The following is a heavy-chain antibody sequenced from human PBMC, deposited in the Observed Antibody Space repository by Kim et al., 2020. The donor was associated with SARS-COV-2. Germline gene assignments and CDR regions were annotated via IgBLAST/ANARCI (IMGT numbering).Heavy chain of an antibody. CDR3: ARPYYDILTGIKEDAFDI. CDR1: GGSFSGYY. J-gene: IGHJ3*02. Sequence: SETLSLTCAVYGGSFSGYYWSWIRQPPGKGLEWIGEINHSGSTNYNPSLKSRVTISVDTSKNQFSLKLSSVTAADTAVYYCARPYYDILTGIKEDAFDIWGQGTMVTVSS. V-gene: IGHV4-34*01. CDR2: INHSGST. D-gene: IGHD3-9*01.